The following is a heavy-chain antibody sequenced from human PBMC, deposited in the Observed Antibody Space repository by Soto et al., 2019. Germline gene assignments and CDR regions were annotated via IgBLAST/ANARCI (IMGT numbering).Heavy chain of an antibody. CDR1: GFTFSSYA. V-gene: IGHV3-23*01. Sequence: PWGSLRLSCAASGFTFSSYAMSWVRQAPGKGLEWVSAISGSGGSTYYADSVKGRFTISRDNSKNKLYLQINSLIAEDTAVYYCAKDPGDTAMGLGYWGQGTLVTVSS. D-gene: IGHD5-18*01. J-gene: IGHJ4*02. CDR2: ISGSGGST. CDR3: AKDPGDTAMGLGY.